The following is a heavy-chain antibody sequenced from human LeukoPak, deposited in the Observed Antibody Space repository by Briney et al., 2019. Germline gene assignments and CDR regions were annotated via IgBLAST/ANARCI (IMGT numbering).Heavy chain of an antibody. D-gene: IGHD3-16*01. CDR2: IRSKAYGGTT. Sequence: QPGRSLRLSCTASEFTFGDYTMSWVRQAPGKGLEWVSFIRSKAYGGTTEYAASVKGRFTISRDDSRSIAYLQMNSLKTEDTAVYYRAPTYYDHVWAFDIWGQGTMVTVSS. CDR1: EFTFGDYT. V-gene: IGHV3-49*04. J-gene: IGHJ3*02. CDR3: APTYYDHVWAFDI.